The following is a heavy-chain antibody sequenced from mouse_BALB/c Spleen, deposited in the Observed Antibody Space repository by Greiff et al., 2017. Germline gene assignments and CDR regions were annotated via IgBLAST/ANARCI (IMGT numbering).Heavy chain of an antibody. D-gene: IGHD2-3*01. V-gene: IGHV1-14*01. CDR2: INPYNDGT. CDR3: ARGRDGYPYYYAMDY. J-gene: IGHJ4*01. CDR1: GYTFTSYV. Sequence: EVQLQQSGPELVKPGASVKMSCKASGYTFTSYVMHWVKQKPGQGLEWIGYINPYNDGTKYNEKFKGKATLTSDKSSSTAYMELSSLTSEDSAVYDCARGRDGYPYYYAMDYWGQGTSVTVSS.